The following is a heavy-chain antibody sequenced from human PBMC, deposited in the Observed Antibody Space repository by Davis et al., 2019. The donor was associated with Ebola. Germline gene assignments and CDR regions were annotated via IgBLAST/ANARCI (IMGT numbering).Heavy chain of an antibody. V-gene: IGHV1-18*01. Sequence: ASVKVSCKASGDTFNNYAINWVRQAPGQGLEWMGWISTYSASRTYTPNLQDRVTMTTDTYTSTAYMELRSLRSDDTAVYYCARGCSSTSCPGNFDYWGQGTLVTVSS. CDR2: ISTYSASR. J-gene: IGHJ4*02. CDR1: GDTFNNYA. D-gene: IGHD2-2*01. CDR3: ARGCSSTSCPGNFDY.